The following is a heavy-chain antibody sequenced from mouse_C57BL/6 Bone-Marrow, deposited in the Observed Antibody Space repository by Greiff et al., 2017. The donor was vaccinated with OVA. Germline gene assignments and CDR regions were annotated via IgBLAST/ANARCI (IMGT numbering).Heavy chain of an antibody. CDR3: ARGGIYYGNFYAMDY. V-gene: IGHV1-85*01. D-gene: IGHD2-1*01. J-gene: IGHJ4*01. CDR1: GYTFTSYD. CDR2: IYPRVGST. Sequence: VQLQQSGPELVKPGASVKLSCKASGYTFTSYDINWVQQRPGQGLEWIGWIYPRVGSTKYNEKFKGKDTLTVDTSSSTAYMELHSLTSEDAAVYVCARGGIYYGNFYAMDYWGQGTSVTVSS.